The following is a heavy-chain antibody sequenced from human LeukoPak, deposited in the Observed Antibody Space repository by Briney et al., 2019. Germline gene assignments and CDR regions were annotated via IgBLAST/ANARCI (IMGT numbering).Heavy chain of an antibody. J-gene: IGHJ4*02. CDR3: ASSGYDFSY. Sequence: PSETLSLTCAVYGGSFSGYYWSWIRQPPGKGLEWIGEINHSGSANYNPSLKSRVTISVDTSKNQFPLKLSSVTAADTAVYYCASSGYDFSYWGQGTLVTVSS. D-gene: IGHD5-12*01. CDR1: GGSFSGYY. CDR2: INHSGSA. V-gene: IGHV4-34*01.